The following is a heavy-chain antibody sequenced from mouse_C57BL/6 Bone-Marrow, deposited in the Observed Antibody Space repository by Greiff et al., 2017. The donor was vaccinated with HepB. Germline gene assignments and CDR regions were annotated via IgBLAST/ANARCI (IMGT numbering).Heavy chain of an antibody. D-gene: IGHD1-1*01. CDR3: ARRDYGSSPWYFDV. Sequence: QVQLQQSGAELARPGASVKLSCKASGYTFTSYGISWVKQRTGQGLEWIGEIYPRSGNTYYNEKFKGKATLTADKSSSTAYMELRSLTSEDSAVYFWARRDYGSSPWYFDVWGTGTTVTVSS. V-gene: IGHV1-81*01. J-gene: IGHJ1*03. CDR2: IYPRSGNT. CDR1: GYTFTSYG.